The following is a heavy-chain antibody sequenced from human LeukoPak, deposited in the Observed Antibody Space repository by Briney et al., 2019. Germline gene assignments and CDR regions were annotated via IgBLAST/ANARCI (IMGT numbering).Heavy chain of an antibody. CDR2: IYSGGST. CDR1: GFTVSNNY. J-gene: IGHJ4*01. Sequence: GGSLRLSCAASGFTVSNNYMSWVRQAPGKGLEWVSVIYSGGSTHYADSVKGRFTISRGNSKNTLYLQMNSLRAEDTAVYYCARGRAGNYYNHNDYWGQGTLVTVSS. CDR3: ARGRAGNYYNHNDY. V-gene: IGHV3-53*01. D-gene: IGHD3-10*01.